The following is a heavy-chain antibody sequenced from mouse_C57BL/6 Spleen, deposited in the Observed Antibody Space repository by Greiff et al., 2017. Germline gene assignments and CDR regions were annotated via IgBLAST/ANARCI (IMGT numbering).Heavy chain of an antibody. D-gene: IGHD2-3*01. Sequence: QVQLKESGAELVKPGASVKLSCKASGYTFTEYTIHWVKQRSGQGLEWIGGFYPGSGSIKYNEKFKDQATLTADKSSSTVYMGLSSLTSEDSSVYFCAGHENYDGCSYWYFDVWGTGTTVTVSS. CDR2: FYPGSGSI. J-gene: IGHJ1*03. V-gene: IGHV1-62-2*01. CDR1: GYTFTEYT. CDR3: AGHENYDGCSYWYFDV.